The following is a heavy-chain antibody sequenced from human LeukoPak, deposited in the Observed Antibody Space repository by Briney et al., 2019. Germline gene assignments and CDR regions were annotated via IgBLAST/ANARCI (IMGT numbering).Heavy chain of an antibody. J-gene: IGHJ4*02. CDR1: GYTFTRYY. V-gene: IGHV1-46*01. D-gene: IGHD1-1*01. CDR3: ARHSLPGTTPFDL. Sequence: GASVKVSCKASGYTFTRYYMHWVRQAPGQGPEWVGVINPSDGSTSYAQKFQGRVTMTRDTSTSTVYMDLSSLRSDDTAVYSCARHSLPGTTPFDLWGQGTLVTVSS. CDR2: INPSDGST.